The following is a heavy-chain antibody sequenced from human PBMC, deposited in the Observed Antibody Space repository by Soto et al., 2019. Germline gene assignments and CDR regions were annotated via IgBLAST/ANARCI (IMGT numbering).Heavy chain of an antibody. J-gene: IGHJ4*02. CDR1: GGTFSNYA. V-gene: IGHV1-69*13. D-gene: IGHD3-22*01. CDR3: ARDGSYYDSSGYYYLY. Sequence: EASVKVSCTASGGTFSNYAISWVRQAPGQGLEWMGGIIPIFGTANYAQKFQGRVTISADESTSTAYMELSSLRSEDTAVYYCARDGSYYDSSGYYYLYWGQGTLVTVSS. CDR2: IIPIFGTA.